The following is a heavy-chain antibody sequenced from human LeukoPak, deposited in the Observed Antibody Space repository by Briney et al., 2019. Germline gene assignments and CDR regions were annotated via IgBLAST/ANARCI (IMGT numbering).Heavy chain of an antibody. D-gene: IGHD3-10*01. V-gene: IGHV3-30*14. CDR1: GFTFRSYA. J-gene: IGHJ5*01. CDR2: ISYDGSNK. Sequence: GGSLRLSCAASGFTFRSYAMHWVRQAPGKGLEWVAVISYDGSNKYYADSVKGRFTISRDNSKNTLYLQMNGVRVDDTAVYYCARGVYGWFGESNWFDSWGQGTLVTVSS. CDR3: ARGVYGWFGESNWFDS.